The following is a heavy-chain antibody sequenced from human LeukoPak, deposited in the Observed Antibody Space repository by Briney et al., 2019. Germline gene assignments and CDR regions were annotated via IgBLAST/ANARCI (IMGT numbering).Heavy chain of an antibody. D-gene: IGHD2-2*01. Sequence: PGGSLRLSCAASGFTVSSNFLSWVRQAPGKGLEWVSVIYAGGNTYYADSVKGRFTISRDNSKNTLYLQMDSLRAEDTAVYFCARLQPASAHTSFDYRGQGTLVTVSS. CDR3: ARLQPASAHTSFDY. J-gene: IGHJ4*02. V-gene: IGHV3-53*01. CDR1: GFTVSSNF. CDR2: IYAGGNT.